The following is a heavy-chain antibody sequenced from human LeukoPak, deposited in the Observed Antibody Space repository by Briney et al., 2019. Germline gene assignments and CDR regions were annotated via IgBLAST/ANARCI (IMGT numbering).Heavy chain of an antibody. CDR3: ARLASYWSGSPTYYYYYYMDV. V-gene: IGHV4-34*01. Sequence: SETLSLTCAVYGGSFSGYYWSWIRHPPGKGLEWIGEINHSGSTDYNPSLKSRVTISVDTSKNQFSLKLSSVTAADTAVYYCARLASYWSGSPTYYYYYYMDVWGKGTTVTVSS. CDR2: INHSGST. J-gene: IGHJ6*03. CDR1: GGSFSGYY. D-gene: IGHD3-10*01.